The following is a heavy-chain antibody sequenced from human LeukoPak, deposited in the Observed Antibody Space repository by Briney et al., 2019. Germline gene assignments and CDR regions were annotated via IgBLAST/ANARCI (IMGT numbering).Heavy chain of an antibody. CDR1: GFTFSSYG. V-gene: IGHV3-30*18. J-gene: IGHJ4*02. Sequence: GRSLRLSCAASGFTFSSYGMHWVRQAPGKGLEWVAVISYDGSNKYYADSVKGRFTISRDNSKNTLYLQMNSLRAEDTAVYYCAKGPTTVVTPKSFHADYWGQGTLVTVSS. D-gene: IGHD4-23*01. CDR2: ISYDGSNK. CDR3: AKGPTTVVTPKSFHADY.